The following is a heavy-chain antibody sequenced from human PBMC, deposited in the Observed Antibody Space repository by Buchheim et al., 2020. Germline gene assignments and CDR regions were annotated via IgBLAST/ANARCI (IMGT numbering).Heavy chain of an antibody. V-gene: IGHV4-39*07. CDR2: IYYSGST. CDR1: GGSISSSSYY. J-gene: IGHJ4*02. Sequence: QLQLQESGPGLVKPSETLSLTCTVSGGSISSSSYYWGWIRQPTGKGLEWIGSIYYSGSTYYNPSLKSRVTISIDTQKNQFSLKLSSVAAADTAVHYCARETQGYYYDSSGYYADYWGQGTL. D-gene: IGHD3-22*01. CDR3: ARETQGYYYDSSGYYADY.